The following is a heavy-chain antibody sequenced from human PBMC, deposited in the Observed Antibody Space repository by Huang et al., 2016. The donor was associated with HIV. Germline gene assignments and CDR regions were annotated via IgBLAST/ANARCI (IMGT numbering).Heavy chain of an antibody. CDR2: ISSYNGKT. J-gene: IGHJ4*02. Sequence: QVQLVQSGGEVKKPGASVKVSCKASGYTFASYGLSWVRQAPGQGLEWMEWISSYNGKTNYAQKLQGRVTMTTDTSTSTAYMELRSLRSDDTAVYYCARGYSSSWYGYYFDYWGQGTLVTVSS. CDR1: GYTFASYG. CDR3: ARGYSSSWYGYYFDY. D-gene: IGHD6-13*01. V-gene: IGHV1-18*04.